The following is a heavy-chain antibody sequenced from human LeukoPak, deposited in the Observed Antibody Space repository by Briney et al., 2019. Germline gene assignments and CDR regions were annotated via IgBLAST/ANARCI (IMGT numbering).Heavy chain of an antibody. J-gene: IGHJ6*03. CDR3: AAEGGSSSSYYYYYYMDV. V-gene: IGHV3-23*01. CDR1: GFTFSSYA. Sequence: GGSLRLSCAASGFTFSSYAMSWVRQAPGKGLEWVSAISGSGGSTYYADSVKGRFTISRDNSKNTLYLQMNSLRAEDTAVYYCAAEGGSSSSYYYYYYMDVWGKGTTVTVSS. CDR2: ISGSGGST. D-gene: IGHD6-6*01.